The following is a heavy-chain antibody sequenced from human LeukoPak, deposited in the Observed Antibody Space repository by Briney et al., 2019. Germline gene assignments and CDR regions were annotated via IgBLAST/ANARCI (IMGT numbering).Heavy chain of an antibody. CDR1: GFTSSSYA. J-gene: IGHJ3*02. D-gene: IGHD6-13*01. V-gene: IGHV4-39*01. CDR3: ARRSSSWGLVSFDI. CDR2: VYYSGST. Sequence: GSLRLSCAASGFTSSSYAMSWIRQPPGKGLEWIGSVYYSGSTYNNPSLKSRVTISVDMSKNQFSLKLSSMTAADTAVYYCARRSSSWGLVSFDIWGQGTMVTVSS.